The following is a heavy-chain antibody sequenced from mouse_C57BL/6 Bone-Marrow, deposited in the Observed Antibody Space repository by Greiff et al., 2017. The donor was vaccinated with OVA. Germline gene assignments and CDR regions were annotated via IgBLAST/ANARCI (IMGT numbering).Heavy chain of an antibody. CDR1: GYSITSGYD. CDR3: ARDHGYHWYFDV. D-gene: IGHD2-2*01. J-gene: IGHJ1*03. CDR2: ISYSGST. V-gene: IGHV3-1*01. Sequence: DVMLVESGPGMVKPSQSLSLTCTVTGYSITSGYDWHWIRHFPGNKLEWMGYISYSGSTNYNPSLKSRISITHDTSKNHFFLKLNSVTTEDTATYYCARDHGYHWYFDVWGTGTTVTVSS.